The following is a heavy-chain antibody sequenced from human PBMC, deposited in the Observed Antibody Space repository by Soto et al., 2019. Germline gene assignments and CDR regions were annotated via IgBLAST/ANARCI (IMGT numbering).Heavy chain of an antibody. CDR1: GFSLSTSGMC. Sequence: SGPTLVNPTQTLTLTCTFSGFSLSTSGMCVSWIRQPPGKALEWLARIDWDDDKYYSTSLKTRLTISKDTSKNQVVLTMTNMDPVDTATNYCARIHVHTAMVTPFFDYWGQGTLVTVSS. V-gene: IGHV2-70*11. CDR3: ARIHVHTAMVTPFFDY. CDR2: IDWDDDK. J-gene: IGHJ4*02. D-gene: IGHD5-18*01.